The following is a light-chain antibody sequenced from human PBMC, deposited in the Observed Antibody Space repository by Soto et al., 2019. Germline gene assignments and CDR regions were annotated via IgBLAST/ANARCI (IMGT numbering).Light chain of an antibody. CDR3: ISYTGSSTSYV. CDR2: EVS. Sequence: QSVLTQPASVSGSPGQSSTISCSGTSSDVGSYDHVAWYQQFPGKTPKLMIYEVSNRPSGVSSRFSGSKSVNTASLTISGPQAEDEADYYCISYTGSSTSYVFGSGTKVTVL. CDR1: SSDVGSYDH. J-gene: IGLJ1*01. V-gene: IGLV2-14*01.